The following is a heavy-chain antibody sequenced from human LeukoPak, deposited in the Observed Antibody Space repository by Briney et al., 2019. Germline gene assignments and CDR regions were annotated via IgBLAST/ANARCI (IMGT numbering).Heavy chain of an antibody. CDR2: IQAKIEVGAT. J-gene: IGHJ4*02. CDR1: RLTFANTW. CDR3: AADLGDCSGGNCYSRSGFDC. V-gene: IGHV3-15*07. Sequence: GGSLRLSCEASRLTFANTWMNWVRQAPGKGLEWVGRIQAKIEVGATDYAAPVKGRFTISKDDSKNILYLEMNNLKTEDTAVYYCAADLGDCSGGNCYSRSGFDCWGQGTLVTVSS. D-gene: IGHD2-15*01.